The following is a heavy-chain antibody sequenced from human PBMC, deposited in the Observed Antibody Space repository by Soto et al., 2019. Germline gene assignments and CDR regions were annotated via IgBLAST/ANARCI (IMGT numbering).Heavy chain of an antibody. J-gene: IGHJ4*02. Sequence: SETLSLTCTVSGGSISSYYWSWIRQPPGKGLEWIGYIYYSGSTNYNPSLKSRVTISVDTSTNQFSLKLSSVTAADTAVYYCATATVTSYFDYWGQGTLVTVSS. CDR2: IYYSGST. CDR1: GGSISSYY. D-gene: IGHD4-17*01. V-gene: IGHV4-59*01. CDR3: ATATVTSYFDY.